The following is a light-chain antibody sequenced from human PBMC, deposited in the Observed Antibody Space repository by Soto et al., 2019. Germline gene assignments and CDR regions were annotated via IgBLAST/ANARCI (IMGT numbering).Light chain of an antibody. V-gene: IGLV2-23*02. CDR3: CSHAGSSTYVV. CDR2: EVS. J-gene: IGLJ2*01. CDR1: SSDIGSYNL. Sequence: QSALTQAASVSGSPGQSITISCTGTSSDIGSYNLVSWYQQHPGKAPKLMISEVSKRPSGVSNRFSGSKSGNTASLTISGLPAEDEADYYCCSHAGSSTYVVFGGGTKLTVL.